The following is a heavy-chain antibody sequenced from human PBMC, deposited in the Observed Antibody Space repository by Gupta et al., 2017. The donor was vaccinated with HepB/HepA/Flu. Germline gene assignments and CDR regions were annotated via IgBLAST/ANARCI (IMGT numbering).Heavy chain of an antibody. V-gene: IGHV3-7*01. CDR1: GFTFPTYW. Sequence: EVFLVESGGGLVQQGGSLRLSCAASGFTFPTYWMTWVRQSPGRGLEWVANIRPDGSTKAYVDSAKGRFTISRDNAKNSLYLQMDSLRVEDTAVYYCASGPDHGDYWGQGTLVTVSS. J-gene: IGHJ4*02. CDR2: IRPDGSTK. CDR3: ASGPDHGDY.